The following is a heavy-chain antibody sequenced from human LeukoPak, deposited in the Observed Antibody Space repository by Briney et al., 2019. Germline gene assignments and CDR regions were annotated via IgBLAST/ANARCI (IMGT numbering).Heavy chain of an antibody. Sequence: GGSLRLSCADSGFTFSDYWMHWVRQAPGKGLVWVSRFKGGGNSLSYAAAVKGRFTMSTDNAKKTFYLQMNSLRAEDTAVYYCATGDYSYGHHWGQGTLVIVSS. CDR2: FKGGGNSL. V-gene: IGHV3-74*01. D-gene: IGHD5-18*01. CDR1: GFTFSDYW. J-gene: IGHJ5*02. CDR3: ATGDYSYGHH.